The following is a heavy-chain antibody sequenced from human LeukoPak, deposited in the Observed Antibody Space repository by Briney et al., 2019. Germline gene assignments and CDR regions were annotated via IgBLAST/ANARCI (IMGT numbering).Heavy chain of an antibody. V-gene: IGHV4-4*07. CDR2: ISTSGST. CDR1: GGSISSYY. D-gene: IGHD3-22*01. CDR3: ARVRYSDSSVLTRKRSYFFDY. J-gene: IGHJ4*02. Sequence: SETLSLTCTVSGGSISSYYWSWIRQPAGKGLESIGHISTSGSTNYNPSLKSRVTMSVDTSKNQFSLKLSSVTAADTAVYYCARVRYSDSSVLTRKRSYFFDYWGQGTLVTVSS.